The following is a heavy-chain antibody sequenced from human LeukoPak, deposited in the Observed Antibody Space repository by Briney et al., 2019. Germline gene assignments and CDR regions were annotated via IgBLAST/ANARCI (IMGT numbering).Heavy chain of an antibody. J-gene: IGHJ4*02. D-gene: IGHD3-22*01. CDR1: GGSISSGSYY. V-gene: IGHV4-61*02. CDR3: ARHCDRLAYYDSSGAIDY. CDR2: IYTSGST. Sequence: PSETLSLTCTVSGGSISSGSYYWSWIRQPAGKGLEWIGRIYTSGSTYYNPSLKSRVTISVDTSKNQFSLKLSSVTAADTAVYYCARHCDRLAYYDSSGAIDYWGQGTLVTVSS.